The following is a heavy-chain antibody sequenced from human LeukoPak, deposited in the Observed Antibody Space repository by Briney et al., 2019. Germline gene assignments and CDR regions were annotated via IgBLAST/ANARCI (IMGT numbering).Heavy chain of an antibody. CDR3: ERDLYADFWSGSVFDY. CDR2: ISGSGGTT. D-gene: IGHD3-3*01. J-gene: IGHJ4*02. Sequence: QPGGSLRLSCEACGFSFGSYATSWVRQAPGKGLKWVSGISGSGGTTYYAGSVKGRFTISRDISKNTLYLQMSSLRAGDTAVYYCERDLYADFWSGSVFDYWGRGTLVTVSS. CDR1: GFSFGSYA. V-gene: IGHV3-23*01.